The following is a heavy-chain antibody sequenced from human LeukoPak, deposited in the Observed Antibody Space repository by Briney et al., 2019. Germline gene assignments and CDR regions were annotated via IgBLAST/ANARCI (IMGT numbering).Heavy chain of an antibody. CDR2: INTNTGNP. CDR3: ARGRSSSSWSPYYYYYIDV. D-gene: IGHD6-13*01. V-gene: IGHV7-4-1*02. J-gene: IGHJ6*03. Sequence: ASVKVSCKASGYTFTSYAMNWVRQAPGQGLEWMGWINTNTGNPTYAQGFTGRFVFSLDTSVSTAYLQISSLKAEDTAVYYCARGRSSSSWSPYYYYYIDVWGKGTTVTVSS. CDR1: GYTFTSYA.